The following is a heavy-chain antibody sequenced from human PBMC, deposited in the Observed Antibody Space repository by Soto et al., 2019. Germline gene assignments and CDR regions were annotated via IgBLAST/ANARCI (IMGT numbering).Heavy chain of an antibody. CDR1: GYTFTSYA. Sequence: QVQLVQSGAEVKKPGASVKVSCKASGYTFTSYAMHWVRQAPGQRLEWMGWINAGNGNTKYSQKFQGRVTITRDTSARTAYMELSSLRSEDTAVYYCARVRRYRSLATFDYWGQGTLVTVSS. V-gene: IGHV1-3*01. CDR2: INAGNGNT. J-gene: IGHJ4*02. CDR3: ARVRRYRSLATFDY. D-gene: IGHD1-20*01.